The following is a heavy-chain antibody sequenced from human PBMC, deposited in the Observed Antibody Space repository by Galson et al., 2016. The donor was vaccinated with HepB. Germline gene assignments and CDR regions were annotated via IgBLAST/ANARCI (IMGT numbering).Heavy chain of an antibody. J-gene: IGHJ4*02. D-gene: IGHD6-19*01. V-gene: IGHV4-4*02. CDR3: SRDSGGWYFYY. Sequence: SETLSLTCVVSGASINSTNWWSWVRQPPGKGLEWIGQIYQSGSTNYNPSLKSRVTISVDKSKNHFSLKLSSVTAADTAVYYCSRDSGGWYFYYWGQGTLVTVSS. CDR2: IYQSGST. CDR1: GASINSTNW.